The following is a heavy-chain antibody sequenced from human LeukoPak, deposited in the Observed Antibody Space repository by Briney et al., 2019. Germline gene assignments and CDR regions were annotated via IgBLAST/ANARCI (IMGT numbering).Heavy chain of an antibody. CDR3: ARAGHFATYYDFWSGYSAFDI. CDR1: GYTFTGYY. CDR2: INPNSGGT. J-gene: IGHJ3*02. D-gene: IGHD3-3*01. V-gene: IGHV1-2*04. Sequence: ASVKVSCKASGYTFTGYYMHWVRQAPGQGLEWMGWINPNSGGTNYAQKVQGWVTMTRDTSISTAYMELSRLRSDDTAVYYCARAGHFATYYDFWSGYSAFDIWGQGTMVTVSS.